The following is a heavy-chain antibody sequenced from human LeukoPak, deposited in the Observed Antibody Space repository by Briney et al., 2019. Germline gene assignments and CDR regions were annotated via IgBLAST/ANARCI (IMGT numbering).Heavy chain of an antibody. CDR1: GFTFDDYA. D-gene: IGHD3-22*01. J-gene: IGHJ4*02. V-gene: IGHV3-9*01. CDR3: AKAYYDSSPYYFDY. Sequence: GGSLRLSCAASGFTFDDYAMPWVRQAPGKGLEWVSGISWNSGSIGYADSVKGRFTISRDNAKNSLYLQMNSLRAEDTALYYCAKAYYDSSPYYFDYWGQGTLVTVSS. CDR2: ISWNSGSI.